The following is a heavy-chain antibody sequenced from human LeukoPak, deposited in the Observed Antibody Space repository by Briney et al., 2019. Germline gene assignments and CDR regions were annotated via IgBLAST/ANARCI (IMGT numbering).Heavy chain of an antibody. CDR1: GYTFTSYG. CDR2: INPNSGGT. J-gene: IGHJ3*02. Sequence: ASVKVSCKASGYTFTSYGISWVRQAPGQGLEWMGWINPNSGGTNYAQKFQGRVTMTRDTSISTAYMELSRLRSDDTAVYYCARDLGSRYPWIVATITYYYDSSGYSDAFDIWGQGTMVTVSS. D-gene: IGHD3-22*01. V-gene: IGHV1-2*02. CDR3: ARDLGSRYPWIVATITYYYDSSGYSDAFDI.